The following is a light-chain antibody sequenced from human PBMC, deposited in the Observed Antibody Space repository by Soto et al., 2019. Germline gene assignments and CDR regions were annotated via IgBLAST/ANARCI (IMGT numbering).Light chain of an antibody. CDR1: SSDVGAYDS. V-gene: IGLV2-23*01. Sequence: QSSLGQPASVSGSPGHSITISCTGTSSDVGAYDSVSWYQQHPHKAPQLIIYKGTQRPSGVSNRFSGSTSGNAASLTISGLQADEEADYFCCSYAPESTYVCGTGTKVTVL. CDR3: CSYAPESTYV. CDR2: KGT. J-gene: IGLJ1*01.